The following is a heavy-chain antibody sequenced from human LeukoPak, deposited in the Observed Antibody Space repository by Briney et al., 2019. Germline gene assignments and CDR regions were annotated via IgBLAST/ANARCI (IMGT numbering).Heavy chain of an antibody. J-gene: IGHJ4*02. CDR1: GFSFSVYE. D-gene: IGHD6-19*01. CDR2: ISSSGTTT. Sequence: PGGSLRLSCAASGFSFSVYEIHWVRQAPGKGLEWISDISSSGTTTYYADPVKGRFTISRDNAKNSLYLQMNSLRAEDTAVYYCTTPTVASNFDYWGQGTLVTVSS. CDR3: TTPTVASNFDY. V-gene: IGHV3-48*03.